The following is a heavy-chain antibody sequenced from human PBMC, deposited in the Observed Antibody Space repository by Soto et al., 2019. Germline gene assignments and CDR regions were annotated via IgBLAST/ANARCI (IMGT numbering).Heavy chain of an antibody. CDR2: ISSNGGST. CDR3: VKGYCSSTSCYPRRAFDY. CDR1: GFTFSSYA. V-gene: IGHV3-64D*08. D-gene: IGHD2-2*01. Sequence: PGVSLRLSCSASGFTFSSYAMHWVRQAPGKGLEYVSAISSNGGSTYYADSVKGRFTISRDNSKNTLYLQMSSLRAEDAAVYYCVKGYCSSTSCYPRRAFDYWGQGTLVTVSS. J-gene: IGHJ4*02.